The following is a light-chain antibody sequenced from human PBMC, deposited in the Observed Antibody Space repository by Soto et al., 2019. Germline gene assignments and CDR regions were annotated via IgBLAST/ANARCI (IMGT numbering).Light chain of an antibody. CDR1: QGLDNW. CDR2: AAS. CDR3: QHANSVART. V-gene: IGKV1-12*01. Sequence: DIQMTHSPSSVSASVGDRVTITCRASQGLDNWLAWYQQKPGKAPKLLIYAASGLPSRVPSRFSGSGSWTDFTLTISSLQPEDFETYDCQHANSVARTFGGGTKVEIK. J-gene: IGKJ4*01.